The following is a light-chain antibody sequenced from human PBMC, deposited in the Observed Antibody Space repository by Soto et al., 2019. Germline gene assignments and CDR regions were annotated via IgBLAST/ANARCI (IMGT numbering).Light chain of an antibody. V-gene: IGLV2-14*01. CDR3: SSYTSSGTLEV. Sequence: QSVLTQPASVSGSPGQSITISCTGTSSDVAGYNYVSWYQQHPGKAPKLMIYDVSNRPSGVSNRFSGSKSGNTASLTISGLQADDEADYYCSSYTSSGTLEVFGTGTKLTVL. CDR1: SSDVAGYNY. CDR2: DVS. J-gene: IGLJ1*01.